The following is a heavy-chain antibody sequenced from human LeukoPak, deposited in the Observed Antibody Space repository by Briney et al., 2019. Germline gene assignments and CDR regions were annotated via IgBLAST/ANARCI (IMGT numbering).Heavy chain of an antibody. D-gene: IGHD1-26*01. J-gene: IGHJ4*02. Sequence: ASVKVSCKASGYTFTSYYMHWVRQAPGQGLEWMGIINPSGGSTSYAQKFQGRVTMTRDTSTSTVYMELSSLRFEDTAVYYCARGAYAKEGLAPPGWDYWGQGTLVTVSS. CDR2: INPSGGST. CDR1: GYTFTSYY. CDR3: ARGAYAKEGLAPPGWDY. V-gene: IGHV1-46*01.